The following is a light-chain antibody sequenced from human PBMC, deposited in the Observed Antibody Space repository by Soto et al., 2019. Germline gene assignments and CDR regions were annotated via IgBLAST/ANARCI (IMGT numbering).Light chain of an antibody. J-gene: IGKJ1*01. Sequence: EIVLTQSPATLSLSPGERATLSCRASRSVSDYLAWYQQKPGQSPRLIVYGASNRATGIPARFSGSGSGTDFTLTIVTLEPEDFAVYYCQQYDSSPRTFGQETKVDIK. V-gene: IGKV3-11*01. CDR2: GAS. CDR1: RSVSDY. CDR3: QQYDSSPRT.